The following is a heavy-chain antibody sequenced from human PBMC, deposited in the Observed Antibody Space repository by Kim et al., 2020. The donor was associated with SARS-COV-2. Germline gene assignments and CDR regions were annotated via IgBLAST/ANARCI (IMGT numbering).Heavy chain of an antibody. CDR2: ISGYNGDT. D-gene: IGHD1-1*01. CDR3: ARRAPNWIFDY. V-gene: IGHV1-18*04. Sequence: ASVKISCKASGYTFTNYGISWGQAPGQGLEWMGWISGYNGDTNYAQKFQDRVTMTTDTSTSTAHMELRSLRPDDTAVYYCARRAPNWIFDYWGQGSLVTVSS. CDR1: GYTFTNYG. J-gene: IGHJ4*02.